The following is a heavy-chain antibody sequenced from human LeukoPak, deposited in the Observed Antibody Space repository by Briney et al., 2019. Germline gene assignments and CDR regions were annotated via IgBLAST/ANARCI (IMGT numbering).Heavy chain of an antibody. J-gene: IGHJ4*02. CDR3: AREHKSYGDYPYYFDS. CDR1: SYSISSGDFY. CDR2: INKKGGT. V-gene: IGHV4-30-4*01. Sequence: SQTLSLTCTASSYSISSGDFYWIWIRPPKGKGLEFVGYINKKGGTFYNPPLKSRVSISIDTSKNQFSLKLTSVTAADTAVYFCAREHKSYGDYPYYFDSWGQGTLVTVSS. D-gene: IGHD4-17*01.